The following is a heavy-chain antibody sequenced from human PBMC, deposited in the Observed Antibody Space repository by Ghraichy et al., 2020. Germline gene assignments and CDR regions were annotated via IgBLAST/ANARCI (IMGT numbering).Heavy chain of an antibody. D-gene: IGHD5-24*01. J-gene: IGHJ4*02. CDR3: AREDVSGDGYNYLFDY. CDR1: GDSVSSNSAA. V-gene: IGHV6-1*01. Sequence: SQTLSLTCAISGDSVSSNSAAWNWIRQSPSRGLEWLGRTYYRSKWYNDYAVSVKSRITINPDTSKNQFSLQLNSVTPEDTAVYYCAREDVSGDGYNYLFDYWGQGTLVTVSS. CDR2: TYYRSKWYN.